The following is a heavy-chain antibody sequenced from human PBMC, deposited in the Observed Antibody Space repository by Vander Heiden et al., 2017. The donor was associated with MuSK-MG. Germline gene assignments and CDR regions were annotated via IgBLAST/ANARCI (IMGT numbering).Heavy chain of an antibody. CDR3: TRVLGSSGYYYWRGLDFPYPDY. CDR1: GFTFGDYA. D-gene: IGHD3-22*01. Sequence: EVQLVESGGGLVQPGRSLRLSCTASGFTFGDYAMSWVRRAPGKGVEWVGFIRSKAYGGTTEDAASVKGRFTISRDDSKSIAYLKMNSLKTEDTAVYYCTRVLGSSGYYYWRGLDFPYPDYWGQGTLGTVAS. V-gene: IGHV3-49*04. CDR2: IRSKAYGGTT. J-gene: IGHJ4*02.